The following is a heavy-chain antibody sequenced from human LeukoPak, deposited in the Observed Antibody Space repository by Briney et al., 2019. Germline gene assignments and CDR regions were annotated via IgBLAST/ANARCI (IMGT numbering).Heavy chain of an antibody. CDR1: GGSLNGHY. CDR3: AKNGQSGFSFDP. J-gene: IGHJ5*02. CDR2: GSESGGT. Sequence: SETLSLTCAVYGGSLNGHYWSWIRQPPGKGLEWIGEGSESGGTKFNPSLKSRVTTSADTSKNQFSLKVKSVTAADTAVYYCAKNGQSGFSFDPWGQGTLVTVSS. V-gene: IGHV4-34*01. D-gene: IGHD3-3*01.